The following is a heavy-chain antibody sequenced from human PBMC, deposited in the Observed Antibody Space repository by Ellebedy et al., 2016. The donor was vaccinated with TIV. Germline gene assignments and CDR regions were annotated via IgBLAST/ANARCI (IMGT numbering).Heavy chain of an antibody. Sequence: AASVKVSCKASGYTFTDYYIHWVRQAPGQGIEWMGWIKHNSGVTHFAPRFQGRVTLTRDTSTSTAYMELSSLRSDDTAVYYCAREPLPSNTQEWTQGFDSWGQGTLVTVSS. CDR2: IKHNSGVT. CDR3: AREPLPSNTQEWTQGFDS. CDR1: GYTFTDYY. V-gene: IGHV1-2*02. J-gene: IGHJ4*02. D-gene: IGHD3-3*01.